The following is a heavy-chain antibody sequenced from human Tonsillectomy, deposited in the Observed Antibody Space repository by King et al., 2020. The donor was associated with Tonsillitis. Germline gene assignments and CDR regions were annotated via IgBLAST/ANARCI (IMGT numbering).Heavy chain of an antibody. Sequence: VQLVESGGHLVQPGGSLRLSCAASGFTFSNYAMNWVRQAPGKGLEWVSAISGSGGSTYSADSVKGRSSISRDNSKNPLYLQMNGLKAETTAVYYCAKGTRNYIHVPYYFDCWGQGTLVTVSS. V-gene: IGHV3-23*04. CDR2: ISGSGGST. J-gene: IGHJ4*02. D-gene: IGHD1-7*01. CDR1: GFTFSNYA. CDR3: AKGTRNYIHVPYYFDC.